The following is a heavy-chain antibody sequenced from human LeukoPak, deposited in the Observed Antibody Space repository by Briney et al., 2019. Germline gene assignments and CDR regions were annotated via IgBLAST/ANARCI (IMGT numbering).Heavy chain of an antibody. CDR3: ARGPPYHYDSSGYYRFDH. Sequence: SETLSLTCVVSGRSFSGFYWSWVRQSPGKGLEWIGEVNHGGATNYSPSLKSRVTISIDTSKIQFSLKLTSVTAADTAVYYCARGPPYHYDSSGYYRFDHWGQGTLVTVSS. CDR1: GRSFSGFY. D-gene: IGHD3-22*01. J-gene: IGHJ4*02. V-gene: IGHV4-34*01. CDR2: VNHGGAT.